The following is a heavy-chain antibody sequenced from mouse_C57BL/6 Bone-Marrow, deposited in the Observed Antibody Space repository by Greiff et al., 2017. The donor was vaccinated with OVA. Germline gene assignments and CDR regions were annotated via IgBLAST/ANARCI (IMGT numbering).Heavy chain of an antibody. CDR1: GYTFTSYW. J-gene: IGHJ4*01. Sequence: QVQLQQPGAELVKPGASVKLSCKASGYTFTSYWMQWVKQRPGQGLEWIGEIDPSDSYTNYNQKFKGKATLTVDTSSSTAYMQLSSLTSEDSAVYYCARPHGGVDDWGQGTSVTVSS. V-gene: IGHV1-50*01. CDR3: ARPHGGVDD. CDR2: IDPSDSYT.